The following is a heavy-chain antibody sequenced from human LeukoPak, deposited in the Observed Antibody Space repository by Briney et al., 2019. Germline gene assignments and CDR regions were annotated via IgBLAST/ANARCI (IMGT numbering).Heavy chain of an antibody. CDR2: IYYSGST. J-gene: IGHJ4*02. CDR3: ARVGLDISTHLDF. D-gene: IGHD2-2*01. CDR1: GGSIRGSSYY. Sequence: TSSETLSLTCTVSGGSIRGSSYYWGWIRQPPGKGLEWIGSIYYSGSTYYSPSLKSRVTISVDTSKNQFSLKLSSVTAADTAVYYCARVGLDISTHLDFWGQGTLVTVSS. V-gene: IGHV4-39*07.